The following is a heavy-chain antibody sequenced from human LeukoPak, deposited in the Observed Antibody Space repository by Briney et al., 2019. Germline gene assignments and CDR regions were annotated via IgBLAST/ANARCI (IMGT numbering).Heavy chain of an antibody. CDR3: ARSGRLGYCSGGSCFRWDY. D-gene: IGHD2-15*01. CDR2: IDPCDSYT. J-gene: IGHJ4*02. V-gene: IGHV5-10-1*01. CDR1: GYSFTSHW. Sequence: GESLRISCKGSGYSFTSHWITWVRQMPGKGLECMGKIDPCDSYTNYRPSFQGNVTISADKSINTAYLQWSSLKASDTAMYYCARSGRLGYCSGGSCFRWDYWGQGTLVTVSS.